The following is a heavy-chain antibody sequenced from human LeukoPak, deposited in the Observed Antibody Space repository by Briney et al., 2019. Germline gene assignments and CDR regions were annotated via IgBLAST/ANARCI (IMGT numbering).Heavy chain of an antibody. D-gene: IGHD6-13*01. CDR2: ISAYNGNT. V-gene: IGHV1-18*01. J-gene: IGHJ4*02. Sequence: ASVKVSCKASGYTFTSYGISWVRQAPGQGLEWMGWISAYNGNTNYAQKLQGRVTTTTDTPTSTAYMELRSLRSDDTAVYYCAREIAAAAILDYWGQGTLVTVSS. CDR1: GYTFTSYG. CDR3: AREIAAAAILDY.